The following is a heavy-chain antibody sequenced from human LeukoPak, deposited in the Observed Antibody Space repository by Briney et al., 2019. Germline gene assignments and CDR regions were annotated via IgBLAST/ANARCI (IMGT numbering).Heavy chain of an antibody. V-gene: IGHV4-34*01. CDR3: ANARELPSFDPTGDY. D-gene: IGHD1-26*01. J-gene: IGHJ4*02. CDR2: INHRGST. Sequence: PSETLSLTCAVYGGSLRGYYCSWIRQPPGKGLEWIGEINHRGSTNYNPSLKSRVTISVDTSKNQFSLKLSSVTAADTAVYYCANARELPSFDPTGDYWGQGTLVTVSS. CDR1: GGSLRGYY.